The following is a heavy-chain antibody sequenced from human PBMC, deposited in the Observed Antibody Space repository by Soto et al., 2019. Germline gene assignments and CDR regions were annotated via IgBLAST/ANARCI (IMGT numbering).Heavy chain of an antibody. CDR1: GFTFSSYG. J-gene: IGHJ3*02. CDR2: ISYDGSNK. CDR3: AKSVRVGAARGDAFDI. Sequence: QVQLVESGGGVVQPGRSLRLSCAASGFTFSSYGMHWVRQAPGKGLEWVAVISYDGSNKYYADSVKGRFTISRDNSKNTLYLQMNSLRAEDTAVYYCAKSVRVGAARGDAFDIWGQGTMVTVSS. V-gene: IGHV3-30*18. D-gene: IGHD1-26*01.